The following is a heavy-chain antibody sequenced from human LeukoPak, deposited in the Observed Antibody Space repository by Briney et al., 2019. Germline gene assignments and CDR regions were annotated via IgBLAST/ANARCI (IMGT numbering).Heavy chain of an antibody. Sequence: PSETLSLTCAVYGGSFSGYYWSWIRQPPGKGLEWIGEINHSGSTNYNPSLKSRVTISVDTSKNQFSLKLSSVTAADTAVYYCARGRGVAARRYFDYWGQGTLVTVSS. D-gene: IGHD6-6*01. CDR2: INHSGST. CDR3: ARGRGVAARRYFDY. CDR1: GGSFSGYY. V-gene: IGHV4-34*01. J-gene: IGHJ4*02.